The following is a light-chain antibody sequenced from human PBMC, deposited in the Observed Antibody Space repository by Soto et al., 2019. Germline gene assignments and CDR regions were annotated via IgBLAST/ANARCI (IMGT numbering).Light chain of an antibody. J-gene: IGLJ1*01. CDR1: SSDIGSYNH. CDR2: AVS. V-gene: IGLV2-14*03. Sequence: QSVLTQPASVSGSPGQSITISCSGTSSDIGSYNHVAWYQQFPGKSPKLMIYAVSDRPPGVSDRFSGSKSGITASLTFSGLQTEDEADYYCISYTDRQSYLFGTGTKVTV. CDR3: ISYTDRQSYL.